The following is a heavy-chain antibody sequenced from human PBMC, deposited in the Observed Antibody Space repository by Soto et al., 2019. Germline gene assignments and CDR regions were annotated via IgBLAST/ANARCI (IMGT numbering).Heavy chain of an antibody. CDR2: VGNYNGNT. D-gene: IGHD6-19*01. Sequence: ASVKVSCKASGYTFSSSGVSWVRQAPGQGLEWMGWVGNYNGNTNYAQMFQGRVTMTTDTSTSTAYMELRSLRFDDTAVYYCARVNFSPPAVASYFDYWGQGTLVTVSS. CDR3: ARVNFSPPAVASYFDY. V-gene: IGHV1-18*01. CDR1: GYTFSSSG. J-gene: IGHJ4*02.